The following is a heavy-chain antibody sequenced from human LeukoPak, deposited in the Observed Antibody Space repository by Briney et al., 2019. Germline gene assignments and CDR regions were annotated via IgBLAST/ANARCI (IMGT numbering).Heavy chain of an antibody. J-gene: IGHJ4*02. D-gene: IGHD3-16*02. CDR3: TRERVGVGRLSGLDY. CDR2: IDTAGNT. CDR1: GFTFSNYD. Sequence: PGGSLRLSCAASGFTFSNYDIHWVRQVTGKRLEWVSSIDTAGNTYYADSVKGRFILSRENVKTSVYLQMDSLGAGDTAVYYCTRERVGVGRLSGLDYWGQGTLVTVSS. V-gene: IGHV3-13*04.